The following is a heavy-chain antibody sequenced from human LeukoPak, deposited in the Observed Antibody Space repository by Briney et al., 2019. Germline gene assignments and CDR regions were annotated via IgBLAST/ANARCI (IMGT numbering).Heavy chain of an antibody. CDR1: GGYISSYY. CDR2: INYSGST. CDR3: ARHATDCSGGSCCFDY. V-gene: IGHV4-59*08. D-gene: IGHD2-15*01. Sequence: PSETLSLTCTVSGGYISSYYWSWIRQPPGKGLERIRYINYSGSTNYNPSLKSRVTISVDTSKIQLSLKLSSVTAADTAVYYCARHATDCSGGSCCFDYWGQGTLVTVSS. J-gene: IGHJ4*02.